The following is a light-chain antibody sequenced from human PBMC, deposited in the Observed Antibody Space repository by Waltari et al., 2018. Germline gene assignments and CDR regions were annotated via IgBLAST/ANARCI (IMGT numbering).Light chain of an antibody. CDR2: GNS. Sequence: QSVLTQPPSVSGAPGQRVTISCTGSSSNIGAGYDVHWYQQLPGTAPKLLIYGNSNRPSGVPDRFSGSKSGTSASLAITGLQAEDEADYYCQSYDSSLNDSYVFGTGTKVTVL. CDR1: SSNIGAGYD. CDR3: QSYDSSLNDSYV. J-gene: IGLJ1*01. V-gene: IGLV1-40*01.